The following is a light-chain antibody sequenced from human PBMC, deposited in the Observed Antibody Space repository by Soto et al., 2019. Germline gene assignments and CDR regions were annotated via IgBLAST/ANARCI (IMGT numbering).Light chain of an antibody. V-gene: IGKV3-11*01. CDR1: PSGRSS. Sequence: EIVLTQSPATLSLSPGERATLSCRASPSGRSSLVWYQQKPGQAPRLLIYDTSNRATGIPARFSGSGSGTDFTLIISSLEPEDFAVYYCQQRTNWPPYTFGQGTKLEIK. CDR2: DTS. CDR3: QQRTNWPPYT. J-gene: IGKJ2*01.